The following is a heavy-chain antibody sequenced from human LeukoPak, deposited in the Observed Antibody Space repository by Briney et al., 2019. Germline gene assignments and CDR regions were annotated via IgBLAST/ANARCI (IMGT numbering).Heavy chain of an antibody. D-gene: IGHD1-1*01. CDR3: ARDGTSGFDY. CDR2: IYYSGNT. CDR1: GGSISTYY. Sequence: SETLSLTCTVSGGSISTYYWTWIRQPPGKGLEWIGYIYYSGNTNYNPSLKSRVTISVDTSNNQFSLNLHSVTAADTAIYYCARDGTSGFDYWDPGILVTVSS. J-gene: IGHJ4*02. V-gene: IGHV4-59*01.